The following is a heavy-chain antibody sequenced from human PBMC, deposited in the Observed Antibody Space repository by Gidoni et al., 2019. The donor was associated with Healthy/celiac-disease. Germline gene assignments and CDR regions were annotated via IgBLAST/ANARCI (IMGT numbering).Heavy chain of an antibody. J-gene: IGHJ3*01. CDR1: GFTFRSYA. Sequence: EVQLLESGGGLVQPGGSLRVSCAASGFTFRSYAMSWVRQAPGKGLGWVSIIGGSGGRTYYADSVKGRFTISRDNPKNTLDLQMNSLRAEDTAVYFCAKDRFWSSVKGDGFDVWGQGTMVAVSS. CDR2: IGGSGGRT. V-gene: IGHV3-23*01. D-gene: IGHD2-8*02. CDR3: AKDRFWSSVKGDGFDV.